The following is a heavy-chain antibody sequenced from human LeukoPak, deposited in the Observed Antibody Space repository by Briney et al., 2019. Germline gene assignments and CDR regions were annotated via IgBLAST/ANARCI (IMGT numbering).Heavy chain of an antibody. CDR1: GGSMNNYY. CDR3: ARILEGSGAAFDI. Sequence: SETLSLTCIVSGGSMNNYYWSWIRQPPGKGLEWIAYIHYTGITNYNPFLKSRVTMSLDTSKNQFSLKLNSVTAADTAFYYCARILEGSGAAFDIWGQGTMVTVSS. CDR2: IHYTGIT. V-gene: IGHV4-59*01. D-gene: IGHD1-26*01. J-gene: IGHJ3*02.